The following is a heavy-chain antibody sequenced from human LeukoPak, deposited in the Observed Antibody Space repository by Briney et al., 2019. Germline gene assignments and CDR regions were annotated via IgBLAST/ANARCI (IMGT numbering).Heavy chain of an antibody. Sequence: SETLSLTCTVSGGSISSYYWSWIRQPAGKGLEWIGRIYTSGSTNYNPSLKSRVTMSVDTSKNQFSLKLSSVTAADTAVYYCARAPANYGGNSGNWFDPWGQGTLVTVSS. CDR2: IYTSGST. D-gene: IGHD4-23*01. V-gene: IGHV4-4*07. J-gene: IGHJ5*02. CDR3: ARAPANYGGNSGNWFDP. CDR1: GGSISSYY.